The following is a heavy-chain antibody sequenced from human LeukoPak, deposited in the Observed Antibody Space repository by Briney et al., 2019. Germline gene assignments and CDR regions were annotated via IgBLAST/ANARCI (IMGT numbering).Heavy chain of an antibody. CDR1: GYTFTSYY. D-gene: IGHD2-2*01. CDR3: ACFVVVPAAIGAFDI. CDR2: INPSGGST. Sequence: GASVKVSCKASGYTFTSYYMHWVRQAPGQGLEWMGIINPSGGSTSYAQKFQGRVTMTRDTSTSTVYMELSSLRSEDTAVYYCACFVVVPAAIGAFDIWGQGTMVTVSS. J-gene: IGHJ3*02. V-gene: IGHV1-46*03.